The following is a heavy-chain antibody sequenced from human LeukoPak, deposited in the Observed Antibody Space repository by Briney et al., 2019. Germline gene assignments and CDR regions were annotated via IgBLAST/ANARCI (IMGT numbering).Heavy chain of an antibody. D-gene: IGHD1-14*01. V-gene: IGHV4-59*08. J-gene: IGHJ4*02. CDR1: GGSVIGYY. CDR3: ARHRGSNLNRSFDF. Sequence: SETLSLTCTVSGGSVIGYYWSRIRQPPGKGLEWIASIYYSGSTNYNPSLKSRVTVSLDTSKNQFSLKLSSVTAADTAVYYCARHRGSNLNRSFDFWGQGTLVTVSS. CDR2: IYYSGST.